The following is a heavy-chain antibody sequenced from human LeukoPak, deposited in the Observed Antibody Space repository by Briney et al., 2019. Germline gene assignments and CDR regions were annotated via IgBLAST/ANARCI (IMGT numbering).Heavy chain of an antibody. CDR3: ARAYCSAISCYRGLDY. CDR2: INPNSGGT. J-gene: IGHJ4*02. CDR1: GYTFTGNY. V-gene: IGHV1-2*06. Sequence: VASVKVSCKASGYTFTGNYMHWVRQAPGQGLEWMGRINPNSGGTNYAQKFQGRVTMTRDTSISTAYMELSRLRSDDTAVYYCARAYCSAISCYRGLDYWGQGTLVTVSS. D-gene: IGHD2-2*01.